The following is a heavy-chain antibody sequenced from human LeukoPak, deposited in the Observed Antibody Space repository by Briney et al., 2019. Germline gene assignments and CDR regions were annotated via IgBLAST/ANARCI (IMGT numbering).Heavy chain of an antibody. CDR2: ISAYNGNT. J-gene: IGHJ5*02. CDR3: AREVSGSLDP. D-gene: IGHD1-1*01. CDR1: GYTFTSYG. Sequence: ATVKVSCKASGYTFTSYGISWVRQAPGQGLEWMGWISAYNGNTNYAQKFQGRVTMTRNTSISTAYMELSSLRSEDTAVYYCAREVSGSLDPWGQGTLVTVSS. V-gene: IGHV1-18*01.